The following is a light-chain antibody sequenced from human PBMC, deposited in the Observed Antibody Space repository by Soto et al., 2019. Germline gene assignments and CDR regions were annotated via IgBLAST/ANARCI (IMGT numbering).Light chain of an antibody. Sequence: QSVLTQPPSASGSPGQSVTISCTGTSSDVGGYKYVSWYQQHPGKAPKLMIFEVTKRPSGVPDRFSGSKSGNTASLTVSGLQSEDEADYYCSSYTGNSHFVVFGGGTKLTVL. CDR3: SSYTGNSHFVV. CDR1: SSDVGGYKY. CDR2: EVT. V-gene: IGLV2-8*01. J-gene: IGLJ2*01.